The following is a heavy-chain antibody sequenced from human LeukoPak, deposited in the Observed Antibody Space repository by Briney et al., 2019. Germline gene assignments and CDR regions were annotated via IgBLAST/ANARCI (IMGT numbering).Heavy chain of an antibody. CDR1: GFTFNTYG. V-gene: IGHV3-66*01. Sequence: GGSLRLSCAASGFTFNTYGMHWVRQAPGKGLEWVSVIYSGGTTYYADSVKGRFTISRDNSKNTLYLQMNSLRTEDTAVYYCARDLYDYGSYWGQGTLVTVSS. D-gene: IGHD4/OR15-4a*01. CDR2: IYSGGTT. CDR3: ARDLYDYGSY. J-gene: IGHJ4*02.